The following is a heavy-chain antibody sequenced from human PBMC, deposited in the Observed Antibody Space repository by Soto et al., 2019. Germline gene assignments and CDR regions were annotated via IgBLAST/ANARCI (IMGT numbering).Heavy chain of an antibody. D-gene: IGHD1-26*01. CDR2: IKGDGSQT. J-gene: IGHJ4*02. V-gene: IGHV3-7*01. Sequence: EVQLVESGGDLVQPGGSLRLSCAASGFPFSSSWMDWVRQAPGKGLEWVANIKGDGSQTYYVDSVKGRFTVSRDNAENSVFLQMNSLRVEDTAAYYCSWSLNHWGQGTPVTVSS. CDR1: GFPFSSSW. CDR3: SWSLNH.